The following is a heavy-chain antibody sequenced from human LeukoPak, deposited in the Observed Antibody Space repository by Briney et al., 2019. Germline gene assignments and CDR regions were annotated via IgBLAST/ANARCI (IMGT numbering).Heavy chain of an antibody. CDR2: ISGSGGST. CDR3: AKDLFLRLSYYFDY. D-gene: IGHD3-3*01. J-gene: IGHJ4*02. CDR1: GFTFSSYA. Sequence: GGSLRLSCAAPGFTFSSYAMSWVRQAPGKGLEWVSAISGSGGSTYCADSVKGRFTISRDNSKNTLYLQMNSLRAEDTAVYYCAKDLFLRLSYYFDYWGQGTLVTVSS. V-gene: IGHV3-23*01.